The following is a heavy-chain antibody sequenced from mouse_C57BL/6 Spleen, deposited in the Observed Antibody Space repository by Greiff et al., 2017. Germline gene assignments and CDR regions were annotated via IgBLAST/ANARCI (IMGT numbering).Heavy chain of an antibody. Sequence: EVQGVESGGGLVKPGGSLKLSCAASGFTFSSYAMSWVRQTPEKRLEWVATISDGGSYTYYPANVKGRFTISRANAKNNLYLQMSHLKSEDTAMYYCARVYYGYLDYWGQGTTLTVSS. CDR1: GFTFSSYA. J-gene: IGHJ2*01. CDR3: ARVYYGYLDY. V-gene: IGHV5-4*01. CDR2: ISDGGSYT. D-gene: IGHD2-1*01.